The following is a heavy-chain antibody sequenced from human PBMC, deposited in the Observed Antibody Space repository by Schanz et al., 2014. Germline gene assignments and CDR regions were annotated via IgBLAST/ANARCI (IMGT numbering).Heavy chain of an antibody. V-gene: IGHV3-33*06. CDR3: VKDLQRELLRDDHYYGMDV. J-gene: IGHJ6*02. CDR2: VCYDGSKK. Sequence: VQLVESEGGLVQPGGSLRLSCEGSGFSFSDYWMGWVRQAPGKGLEWVAVVCYDGSKKYYADSVKGRFTTSRDNSKNTMYLQMNSLRAEDTAVYYCVKDLQRELLRDDHYYGMDVWGQGTTVTVSS. CDR1: GFSFSDYW. D-gene: IGHD1-26*01.